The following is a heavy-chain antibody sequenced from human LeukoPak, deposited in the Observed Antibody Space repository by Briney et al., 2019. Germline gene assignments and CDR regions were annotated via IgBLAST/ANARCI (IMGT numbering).Heavy chain of an antibody. V-gene: IGHV4-61*02. CDR3: ARTYYDSSGYHPIDY. CDR2: IYTSGST. Sequence: SETLSLTCTVSGGSISGGSYYWSWIRQPAGKGLEWIGRIYTSGSTNYNPSLKSRVTISVDTSKNQFSLKLSSVTAADTAVYYCARTYYDSSGYHPIDYWGQGTLVTVSS. D-gene: IGHD3-22*01. CDR1: GGSISGGSYY. J-gene: IGHJ4*02.